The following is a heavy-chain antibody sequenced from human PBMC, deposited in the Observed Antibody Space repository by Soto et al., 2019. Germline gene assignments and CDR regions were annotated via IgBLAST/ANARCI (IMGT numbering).Heavy chain of an antibody. CDR1: GFTFSDYY. D-gene: IGHD3-9*01. CDR3: ARVGIFTGRMADY. V-gene: IGHV3-11*01. CDR2: ISNSGNIV. J-gene: IGHJ4*02. Sequence: QVQLVESGGGLVKPGGSLRLSCAASGFTFSDYYMSWIRQAPGKGLEWVSYISNSGNIVNYASSVKGRCTISRDNAKNSLDLQMNSLRGEDTAVYYCARVGIFTGRMADYWGQGTLVTVSS.